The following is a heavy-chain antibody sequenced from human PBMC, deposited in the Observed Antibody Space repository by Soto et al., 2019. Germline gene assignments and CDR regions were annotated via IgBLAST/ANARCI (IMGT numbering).Heavy chain of an antibody. CDR3: AKVTYYDFWSGYYYGMDV. CDR2: ISGSGGST. J-gene: IGHJ6*02. V-gene: IGHV3-23*01. Sequence: EVQLLESGGGLVQPGGSLRLSCAASGFTFSSYAMSWVRQAPGKGLEWVSAISGSGGSTYYADSVKGRFTISRDNSKNPLDLQKNSLRAQDNAVYFCAKVTYYDFWSGYYYGMDVWGQGTTVTVSS. D-gene: IGHD3-3*01. CDR1: GFTFSSYA.